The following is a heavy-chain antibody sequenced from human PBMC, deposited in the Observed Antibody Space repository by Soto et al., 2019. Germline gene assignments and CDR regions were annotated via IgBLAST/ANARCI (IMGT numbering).Heavy chain of an antibody. D-gene: IGHD3-22*01. CDR2: INHSGST. CDR1: GGSFSGHY. J-gene: IGHJ4*02. V-gene: IGHV4-34*01. Sequence: PSETLSLTCAVYGGSFSGHYWSWIRQPPGKGLEWIGEINHSGSTNYNPSLKSRVIISVDTSKNQFSLKLSSVTAADTAVYYCASSGYFPYYFDYWGQGTLVTVSS. CDR3: ASSGYFPYYFDY.